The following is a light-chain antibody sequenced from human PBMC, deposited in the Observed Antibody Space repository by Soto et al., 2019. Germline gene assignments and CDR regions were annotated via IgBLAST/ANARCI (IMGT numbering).Light chain of an antibody. V-gene: IGKV3-20*01. CDR2: GAS. CDR1: QNVRSNY. Sequence: IVLTQSPGTLSLSPGERVTLSCRASQNVRSNYLAWYQQKPGRAPRLLIYGASTRASGIPERFSGSGSGTDFTLTISRLAPEDFAVYYCQDYGSSEWTFGQGTKVDIK. J-gene: IGKJ1*01. CDR3: QDYGSSEWT.